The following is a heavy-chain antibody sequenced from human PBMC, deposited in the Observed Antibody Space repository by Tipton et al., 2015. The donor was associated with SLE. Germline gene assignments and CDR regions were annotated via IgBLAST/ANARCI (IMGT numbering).Heavy chain of an antibody. CDR2: ISWHSGSI. CDR1: GFTFDDYA. Sequence: SLRLSCAASGFTFDDYAMHWVRQAPGKGLEWVSGISWHSGSIGYADSVKGRFTISRDNAKNSLYLQMNSLRAEDMALYYCAKDMGQQTYYFDYWGQGTLVTVSS. J-gene: IGHJ4*02. D-gene: IGHD6-13*01. V-gene: IGHV3-9*03. CDR3: AKDMGQQTYYFDY.